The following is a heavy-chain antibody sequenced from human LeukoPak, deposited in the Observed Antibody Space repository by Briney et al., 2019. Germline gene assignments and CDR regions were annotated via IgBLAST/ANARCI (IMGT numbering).Heavy chain of an antibody. V-gene: IGHV3-9*01. CDR2: ISWNSGSI. CDR3: AKDIVGSAMTGIDY. D-gene: IGHD1-1*01. J-gene: IGHJ4*02. CDR1: GFTFDDYA. Sequence: GGSLRLSCAASGFTFDDYAMHWVRQAPGKGLEWVSGISWNSGSIGYADSVKGRFTISRDNAKHSLYLQMDSLRPEDTALYYCAKDIVGSAMTGIDYWGQGTLVTVSS.